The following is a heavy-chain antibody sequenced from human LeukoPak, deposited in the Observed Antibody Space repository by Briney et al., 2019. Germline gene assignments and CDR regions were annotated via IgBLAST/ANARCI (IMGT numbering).Heavy chain of an antibody. CDR1: GFAFNNYV. CDR3: AKGSGTSRPYYLDY. CDR2: ISGSGDST. J-gene: IGHJ4*02. D-gene: IGHD6-25*01. V-gene: IGHV3-23*01. Sequence: QPGGSLRLSCAASGFAFNNYVMTWVRQAPGKGLDWFSAISGSGDSTYYADSVKGRFTISRDSSKSTMYLQMTSLTAEDTAVYYCAKGSGTSRPYYLDYWGRETLVTVSS.